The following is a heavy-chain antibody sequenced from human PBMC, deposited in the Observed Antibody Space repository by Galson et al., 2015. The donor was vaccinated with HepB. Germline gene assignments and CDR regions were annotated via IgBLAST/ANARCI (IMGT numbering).Heavy chain of an antibody. V-gene: IGHV3-30*18. Sequence: XLRLSXXXSGFTFSSYGMHWVRQAPGKGLEWVAVISYDGSNKYYADSVKGRFTISRDNSKNTLYLQMNSLRAEDTAVYYCAKDGSGYNSVFDYWGQGTLVTVSS. CDR3: AKDGSGYNSVFDY. CDR1: GFTFSSYG. D-gene: IGHD1-20*01. CDR2: ISYDGSNK. J-gene: IGHJ4*02.